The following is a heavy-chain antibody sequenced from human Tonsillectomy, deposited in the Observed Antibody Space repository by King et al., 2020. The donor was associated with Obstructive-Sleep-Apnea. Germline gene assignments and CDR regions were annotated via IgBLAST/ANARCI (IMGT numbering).Heavy chain of an antibody. Sequence: VQLQESGPGLVKPSETLSLTCTVSGGSISSYYWSWIRQPAGKGLEWIGRIYTSGSTNYNPSLKSRVPMSVDTSKNQFSLKLSSVTAADTAVYYCARGYCSGGSCVSYNWFDPWGQGTLVTVSS. V-gene: IGHV4-4*07. CDR2: IYTSGST. J-gene: IGHJ5*02. CDR3: ARGYCSGGSCVSYNWFDP. D-gene: IGHD2-15*01. CDR1: GGSISSYY.